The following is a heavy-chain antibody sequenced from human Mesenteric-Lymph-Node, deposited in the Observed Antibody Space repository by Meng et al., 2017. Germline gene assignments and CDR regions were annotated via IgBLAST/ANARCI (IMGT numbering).Heavy chain of an antibody. CDR3: ARDLDGSGSYLGY. CDR2: IYHSGST. Sequence: SETLSLTCAVSGGSISSSNWWSWVRQPPGKGLEWIGEIYHSGSTNYNPSLKSRVTISVDTSKNQFSLKLSSVTAADTAVYYCARDLDGSGSYLGYWGQGTLVTVSS. J-gene: IGHJ4*02. CDR1: GGSISSSNW. V-gene: IGHV4-4*02. D-gene: IGHD3-10*01.